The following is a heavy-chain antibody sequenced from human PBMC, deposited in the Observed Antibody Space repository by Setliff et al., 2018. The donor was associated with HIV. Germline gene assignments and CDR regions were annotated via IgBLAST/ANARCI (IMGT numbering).Heavy chain of an antibody. CDR1: GGSFSGYY. J-gene: IGHJ1*01. CDR2: INHSGST. Sequence: SLTCAVYGGSFSGYYWSWIRQPPGKGLEWIGEINHSGSTNYNPSLKSRVSISVDTSKNQFSLKLSSVTAADTAVYYCARLSRIAAVYFQHWGQGTLVTVSS. D-gene: IGHD6-25*01. CDR3: ARLSRIAAVYFQH. V-gene: IGHV4-34*01.